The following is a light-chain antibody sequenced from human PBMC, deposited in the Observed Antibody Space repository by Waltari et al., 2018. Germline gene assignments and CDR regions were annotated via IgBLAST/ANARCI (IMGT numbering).Light chain of an antibody. CDR2: RNN. V-gene: IGLV1-47*01. CDR3: AAWDDSLSGVV. CDR1: SSHIRSNY. Sequence: QSVLTQPPSASGPPGQRVTIPCSGISSHIRSNYLSWYQQLPGTAPKLLIYRNNQRPSGVPDRFSGSKSGTSASLAISGLRSEDEADYYCAAWDDSLSGVVFGGGTKLTVL. J-gene: IGLJ2*01.